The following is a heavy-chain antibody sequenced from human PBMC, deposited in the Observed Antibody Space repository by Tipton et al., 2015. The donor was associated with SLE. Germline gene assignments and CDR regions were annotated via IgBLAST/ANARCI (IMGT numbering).Heavy chain of an antibody. D-gene: IGHD3-3*01. Sequence: SLRLSCAASGFTFSRYDMHWVRQVTGRGLEWISAVGTTADRYYSDSVKGRFTVSRDNSKNTLYLQMNSLRAEDTAVYYCAGASWSYGFFDYWGQGTLVTVSP. CDR1: GFTFSRYD. V-gene: IGHV3-13*01. CDR3: AGASWSYGFFDY. J-gene: IGHJ4*02. CDR2: VGTTADR.